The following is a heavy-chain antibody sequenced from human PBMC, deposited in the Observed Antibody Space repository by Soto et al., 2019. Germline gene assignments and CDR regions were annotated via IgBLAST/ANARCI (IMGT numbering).Heavy chain of an antibody. Sequence: SQTLSLTCAISGDSVSSNSAAWNWIRQSPSRGLEWLGRTYYRSKWYNDYAVSVKSRITINPDTSKNQFSLQLNSVTPEDTAVYYCAREPGVLVPAAIPSNFDYWGQXTLVTVS. CDR1: GDSVSSNSAA. J-gene: IGHJ4*02. D-gene: IGHD2-2*01. CDR3: AREPGVLVPAAIPSNFDY. V-gene: IGHV6-1*01. CDR2: TYYRSKWYN.